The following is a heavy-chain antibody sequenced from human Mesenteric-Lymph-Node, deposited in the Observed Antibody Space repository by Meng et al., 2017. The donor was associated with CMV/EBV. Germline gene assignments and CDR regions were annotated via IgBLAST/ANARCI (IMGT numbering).Heavy chain of an antibody. J-gene: IGHJ4*02. CDR2: VYANNGAT. CDR3: AVYFDY. CDR1: GYTFFGYA. Sequence: DLEKVSCQVSGYTFFGYAIHWMRQAPGQRLEWMGWVYANNGATEYSQHFQDRVTITRDTSAGTAYMELSGLTSEDTAVYYCAVYFDYWGQGTLVTVSS. V-gene: IGHV1-3*01.